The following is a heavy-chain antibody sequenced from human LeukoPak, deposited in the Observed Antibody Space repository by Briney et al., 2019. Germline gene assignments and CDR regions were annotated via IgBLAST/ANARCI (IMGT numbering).Heavy chain of an antibody. CDR1: GYSFTSYW. CDR2: IYPGDSDT. V-gene: IGHV5-51*01. Sequence: GESLKISCKGSGYSFTSYWIGWVRQMPGKGLEWMGIIYPGDSDTRYSPSFQGQVTISADKSISTAYLQWSSLKASDTAMYYCARADQFLWLGDARRPYYYGLDVWGQGTSVTVSS. J-gene: IGHJ6*02. CDR3: ARADQFLWLGDARRPYYYGLDV. D-gene: IGHD3-10*01.